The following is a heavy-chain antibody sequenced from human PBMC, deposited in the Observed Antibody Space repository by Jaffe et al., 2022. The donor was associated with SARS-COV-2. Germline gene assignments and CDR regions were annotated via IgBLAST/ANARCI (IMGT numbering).Heavy chain of an antibody. CDR2: ISGGGGST. V-gene: IGHV3-23*01. CDR1: GFSFSTYA. D-gene: IGHD6-6*01. Sequence: QLLDSGGGLVQPGGSLRLSCAASGFSFSTYAMSWVRQAPGKGLEWVSGISGGGGSTYYADSVKGRFTISRDNSKNTLYLQMNSLRAEDTALYYCAKDAARRAIDYWGQGTLVTVSS. CDR3: AKDAARRAIDY. J-gene: IGHJ4*02.